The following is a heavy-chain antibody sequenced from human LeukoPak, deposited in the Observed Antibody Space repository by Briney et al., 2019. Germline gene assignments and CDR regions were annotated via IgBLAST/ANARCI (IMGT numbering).Heavy chain of an antibody. V-gene: IGHV1-24*01. CDR3: ATTYCGGDCYFAEYFQH. CDR2: FDPEDGGT. D-gene: IGHD2-21*02. Sequence: GASVKVSCKVSGYTLTELSMHWVRQAPGKGLEWMGGFDPEDGGTIYAQKFQGRVTMTEDTSTDTAYMELSSLRSEDTAVYYCATTYCGGDCYFAEYFQHWGQGTLVTVSS. J-gene: IGHJ1*01. CDR1: GYTLTELS.